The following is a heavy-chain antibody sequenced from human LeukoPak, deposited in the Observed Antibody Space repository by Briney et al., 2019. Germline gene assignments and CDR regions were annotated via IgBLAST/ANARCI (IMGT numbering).Heavy chain of an antibody. J-gene: IGHJ4*02. D-gene: IGHD3-9*01. CDR2: IYSGGST. CDR3: ARTPTPYDILTGSPPDY. CDR1: GFTVSSNY. V-gene: IGHV3-53*01. Sequence: GGSLRLSCAASGFTVSSNYMSWVRRAPGKGLEWVSVIYSGGSTYYADSVKGRFTISRDNSKNTLYLQMNSLRAEDTAVYYCARTPTPYDILTGSPPDYWGQGTLVTVSS.